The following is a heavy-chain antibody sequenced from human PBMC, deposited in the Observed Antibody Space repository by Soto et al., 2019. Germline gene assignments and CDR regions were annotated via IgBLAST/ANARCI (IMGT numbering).Heavy chain of an antibody. CDR3: ATYSGYDMDYYFDY. J-gene: IGHJ4*02. D-gene: IGHD5-12*01. CDR2: INAGNGNT. Sequence: QVQLVQSGAEAKKPGASVKVSCKASGYTFTSYAMHWVRQAPGQRLEWMGWINAGNGNTKYSQKFQGRVTITRDTSASTAYMELSSLRSEDTAVYYCATYSGYDMDYYFDYWGQGTLVTVSS. CDR1: GYTFTSYA. V-gene: IGHV1-3*01.